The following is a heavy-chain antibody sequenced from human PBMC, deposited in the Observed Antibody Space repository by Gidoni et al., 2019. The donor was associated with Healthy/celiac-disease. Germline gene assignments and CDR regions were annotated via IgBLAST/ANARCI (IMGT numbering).Heavy chain of an antibody. V-gene: IGHV3-21*01. CDR2: ISSSSSYT. CDR1: GFTFSSYS. CDR3: ARSGYDPSNWFDP. J-gene: IGHJ5*02. Sequence: GESGGGLVKPGGSLRLSCAASGFTFSSYSMNWVRQAPGKGLEWVSSISSSSSYTYYADSVKGRFTISRDNAKNSLYLQMNSLRAEDTAVYYCARSGYDPSNWFDPWGQGTLVTVSS. D-gene: IGHD5-12*01.